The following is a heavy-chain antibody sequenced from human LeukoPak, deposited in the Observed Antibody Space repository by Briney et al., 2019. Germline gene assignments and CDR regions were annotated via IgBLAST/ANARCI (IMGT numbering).Heavy chain of an antibody. CDR3: ARVGVAAKSSRYFDY. D-gene: IGHD2-15*01. CDR2: IYYSGST. V-gene: IGHV4-59*12. J-gene: IGHJ4*02. Sequence: PSETLSLTCTVSGGSISSYYWSWIRQPPGKGLEWIGYIYYSGSTNYNPSLKSRVTISVDTSKNQFSLNLSSVTAADTAVYYCARVGVAAKSSRYFDYWGQGTLVTVSS. CDR1: GGSISSYY.